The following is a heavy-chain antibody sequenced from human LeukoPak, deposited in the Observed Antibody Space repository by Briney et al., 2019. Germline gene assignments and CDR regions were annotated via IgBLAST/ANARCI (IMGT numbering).Heavy chain of an antibody. V-gene: IGHV4-59*01. CDR1: GGSISSYY. D-gene: IGHD3-22*01. J-gene: IGHJ3*02. CDR3: ARGGWAYYYDSSGSSAFDI. CDR2: IYYSGST. Sequence: SETLSLTCTVSGGSISSYYWSWIRQPPGKGLEWIGYIYYSGSTNYNPSLKSRVTISADTSKNQFSLKLSSVTAADTAVYYCARGGWAYYYDSSGSSAFDIWGQGTMVTVSS.